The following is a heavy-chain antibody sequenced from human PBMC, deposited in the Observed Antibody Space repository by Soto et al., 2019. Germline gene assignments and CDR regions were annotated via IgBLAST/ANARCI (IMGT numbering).Heavy chain of an antibody. J-gene: IGHJ6*02. Sequence: SETLSLTCTVSGGSISSSSYYWGWIRQPPGKGLEWIGSIYYSGSTYYNPSLKSRVTISVDTSKNQFSLKLSSVTAADTAVYYCASSTSGFYGMDVWGQGTTVTVSS. V-gene: IGHV4-39*01. CDR1: GGSISSSSYY. CDR2: IYYSGST. D-gene: IGHD2-2*01. CDR3: ASSTSGFYGMDV.